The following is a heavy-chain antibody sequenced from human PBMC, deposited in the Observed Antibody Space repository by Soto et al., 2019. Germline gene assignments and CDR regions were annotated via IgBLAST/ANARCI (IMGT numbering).Heavy chain of an antibody. CDR2: IYYSGST. J-gene: IGHJ3*02. CDR1: GGSISSSSYY. V-gene: IGHV4-39*01. Sequence: SETLSLTCTVSGGSISSSSYYWGWIRQPPGKGLEWIGSIYYSGSTYYNPSLKSRVTISVDTSKNQFSLKLSSVTAADTAVYYCARLTIVVTGTTFLFAFYIWGQGTMVTVSS. CDR3: ARLTIVVTGTTFLFAFYI. D-gene: IGHD1-20*01.